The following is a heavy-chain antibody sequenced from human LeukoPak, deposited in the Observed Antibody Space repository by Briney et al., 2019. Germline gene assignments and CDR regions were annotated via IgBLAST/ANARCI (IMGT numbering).Heavy chain of an antibody. CDR2: INFSGGTT. J-gene: IGHJ3*02. CDR1: GYTFTSYY. CDR3: ASRRDGSNYAAFDI. V-gene: IGHV1-46*01. Sequence: ASVKVSCKASGYTFTSYYMHWLRQAPGQGLEWMGIINFSGGTTSYPQKFQGRVTMTRDTSTSTVYMELSSLRSEDTAVYYCASRRDGSNYAAFDIWGQGTMVTVSS. D-gene: IGHD5-24*01.